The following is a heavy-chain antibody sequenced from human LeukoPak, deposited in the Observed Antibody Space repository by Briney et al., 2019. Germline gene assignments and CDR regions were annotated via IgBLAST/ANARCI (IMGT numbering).Heavy chain of an antibody. CDR2: INPSGGST. J-gene: IGHJ4*02. CDR1: GYTFTSYY. Sequence: ASVKVSCKASGYTFTSYYMHWVRQAPGQGLEWMGIINPSGGSTSYAQKFQGRVTMTRDTSTSTVYMELSSLRSEDTAVYYCASREDDRFPRGDIFDYWGQGTLVTVSS. CDR3: ASREDDRFPRGDIFDY. V-gene: IGHV1-46*01. D-gene: IGHD7-27*01.